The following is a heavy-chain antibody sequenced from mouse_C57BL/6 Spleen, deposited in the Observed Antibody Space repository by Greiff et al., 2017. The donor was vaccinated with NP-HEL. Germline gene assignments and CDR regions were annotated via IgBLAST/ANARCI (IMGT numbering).Heavy chain of an antibody. J-gene: IGHJ1*03. V-gene: IGHV1-55*01. CDR1: GYTFTSYW. CDR3: ARRLLRYHWYFDV. CDR2: IYPGSGST. D-gene: IGHD1-1*01. Sequence: VQLQQPGAELVKPGASVKMSCKASGYTFTSYWITWVKQRPGQGLEWIGDIYPGSGSTNYNEKFKSKATLTVDTSSSTAYMQLSSLTSEDSAVYYCARRLLRYHWYFDVWGTGTTVTVSS.